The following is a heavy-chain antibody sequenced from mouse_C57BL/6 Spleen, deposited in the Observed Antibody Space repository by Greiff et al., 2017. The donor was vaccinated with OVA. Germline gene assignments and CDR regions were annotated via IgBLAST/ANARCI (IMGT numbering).Heavy chain of an antibody. D-gene: IGHD2-1*01. CDR1: GFSFNTYA. Sequence: DVQLVESGAGLVQPKGSLKLSCAASGFSFNTYAMNWVRQAPGKGLEWVARIRSKSNNYATYYADSVKDRFTISRDDSESMLYLQMNNLKTEDTAMYYCVRQNYGNSLDYWGQGTTLTVSS. CDR3: VRQNYGNSLDY. V-gene: IGHV10-1*01. CDR2: IRSKSNNYAT. J-gene: IGHJ2*01.